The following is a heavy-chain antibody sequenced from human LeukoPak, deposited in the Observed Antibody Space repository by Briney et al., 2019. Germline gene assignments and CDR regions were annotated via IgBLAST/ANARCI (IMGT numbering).Heavy chain of an antibody. CDR3: ARVRDGYNDAYDI. V-gene: IGHV1-46*01. D-gene: IGHD5-24*01. J-gene: IGHJ3*02. CDR1: GFTFTNYN. CDR2: INPSGGST. Sequence: ASVKVSCKASGFTFTNYNMHWVRQAPGQGLEWMGIINPSGGSTNYAQNFQARVTMTRDTSASTVYMELSSLRSEDTAVYYCARVRDGYNDAYDIWGQGTMVTVPS.